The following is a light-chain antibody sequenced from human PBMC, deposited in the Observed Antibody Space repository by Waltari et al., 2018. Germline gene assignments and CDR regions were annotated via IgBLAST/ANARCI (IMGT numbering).Light chain of an antibody. CDR2: DVT. V-gene: IGLV2-14*03. CDR3: TSYTSADTYI. Sequence: QSALTQPASVSGSPGQSITIPCTGTILDVGAYNYVSWYLQHPGKVPKLIIYDVTTRPSGVSGRFSGSKSGNTASLTISGLQGEDEADYFCTSYTSADTYIFGTGTTVTVL. J-gene: IGLJ1*01. CDR1: ILDVGAYNY.